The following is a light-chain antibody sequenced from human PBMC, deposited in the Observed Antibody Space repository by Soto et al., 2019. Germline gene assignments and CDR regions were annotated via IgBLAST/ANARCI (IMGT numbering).Light chain of an antibody. CDR1: QSVSSRH. CDR2: GAS. Sequence: EIVLTQSPGTLSLSPGERATLSCRASQSVSSRHLAWYQQKPGQAPRLLIYGASSRATGIPDSFSGSGSGTDFTLTISRLEPEDFEVYYCHQYGSSPRTCGLWTKVESK. J-gene: IGKJ1*01. V-gene: IGKV3-20*01. CDR3: HQYGSSPRT.